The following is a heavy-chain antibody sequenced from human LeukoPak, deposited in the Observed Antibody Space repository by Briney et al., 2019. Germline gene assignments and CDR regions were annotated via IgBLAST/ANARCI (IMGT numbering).Heavy chain of an antibody. J-gene: IGHJ5*02. D-gene: IGHD1-26*01. Sequence: GGSLRLSCVASGFTFSSYEMNWVRQAPGKGLEWLSYITSSDSTTHYADSVKGRFTISRDDAQNSLYLQMNSLRAEDTAVYYCASASGGSYWTSWFDPWGQGTLVTVSS. CDR2: ITSSDSTT. V-gene: IGHV3-48*03. CDR1: GFTFSSYE. CDR3: ASASGGSYWTSWFDP.